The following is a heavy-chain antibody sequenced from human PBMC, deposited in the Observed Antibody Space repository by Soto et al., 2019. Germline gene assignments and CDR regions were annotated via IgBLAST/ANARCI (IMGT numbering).Heavy chain of an antibody. Sequence: QVQLVESGGGVVQPGRSLRLSCAASGFTFSSYGMHWVRQAPGKGLEWVAVISYDGSNKYYADSVKGRFTISRDNSKNTLYLQMNSLRAEDTAVYYCAKGGVLRYFDWQGPDAFDIWGQGTMVTVSS. D-gene: IGHD3-9*01. CDR2: ISYDGSNK. J-gene: IGHJ3*02. V-gene: IGHV3-30*18. CDR3: AKGGVLRYFDWQGPDAFDI. CDR1: GFTFSSYG.